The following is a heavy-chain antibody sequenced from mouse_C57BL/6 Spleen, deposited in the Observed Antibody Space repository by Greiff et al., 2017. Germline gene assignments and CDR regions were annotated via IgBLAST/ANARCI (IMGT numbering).Heavy chain of an antibody. J-gene: IGHJ2*01. Sequence: EVQLQQSGAELVKPGASVKLSCTASGFNIKDYYMHWVKQRTEQGLEWIGRIDPEDGETKYAPKFPGKATITADTSSNTAYLQLSSLTSEDTAVYYCAREGDDGDYWGQGTTLTVSS. CDR2: IDPEDGET. V-gene: IGHV14-2*01. CDR3: AREGDDGDY. CDR1: GFNIKDYY. D-gene: IGHD2-3*01.